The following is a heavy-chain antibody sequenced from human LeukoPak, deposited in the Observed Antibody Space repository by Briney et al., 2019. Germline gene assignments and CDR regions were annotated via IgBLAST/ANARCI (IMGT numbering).Heavy chain of an antibody. CDR2: IYYSGST. D-gene: IGHD3-16*01. CDR1: GGSISSSSYY. CDR3: ARDPRERFYYGMDV. Sequence: SETLSLTCTVSGGSISSSSYYWGWIRQPPGKGLEWIGSIYYSGSTYYNPSLKSRVTISVDTSKNQFSLKLSSVTAADTAVYYCARDPRERFYYGMDVWGQGTTVTVSS. J-gene: IGHJ6*02. V-gene: IGHV4-39*02.